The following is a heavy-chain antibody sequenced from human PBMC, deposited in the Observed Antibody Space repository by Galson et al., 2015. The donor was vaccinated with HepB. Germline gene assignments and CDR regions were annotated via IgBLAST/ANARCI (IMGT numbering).Heavy chain of an antibody. Sequence: SLRLSCAASGFTFRSHYMRWVRQAPGKGLEWVSYISKSSSYIYYADSVKGRFTISRDNAKNSLYLQMNSLRADDTAVYYCATYSATVSPIADCWGHASQGTASS. D-gene: IGHD4-17*01. CDR2: ISKSSSYI. CDR1: GFTFRSHY. CDR3: ATYSATVSPIADC. V-gene: IGHV3-21*01. J-gene: IGHJ1*01.